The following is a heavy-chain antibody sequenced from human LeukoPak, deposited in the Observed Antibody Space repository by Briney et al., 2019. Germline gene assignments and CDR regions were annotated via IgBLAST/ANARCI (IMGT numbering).Heavy chain of an antibody. V-gene: IGHV1-69*13. CDR3: ARDRLRFSGYLNWFDP. CDR1: GGTFSSYA. J-gene: IGHJ5*02. Sequence: SVKVSCKASGGTFSSYAISWVRQAPGQGLEWMGGIIPIFGTANYAQKFQGRVTITADESTSTAYMELSSLRSEDTAVYYCARDRLRFSGYLNWFDPWGQGTLVTVSS. CDR2: IIPIFGTA. D-gene: IGHD3-22*01.